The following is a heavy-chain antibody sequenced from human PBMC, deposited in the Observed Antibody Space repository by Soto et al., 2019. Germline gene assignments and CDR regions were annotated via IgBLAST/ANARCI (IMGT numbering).Heavy chain of an antibody. CDR1: GGTFSSYA. V-gene: IGHV1-69*13. Sequence: SVKVSCKASGGTFSSYAISWVRQAPGQGLEWMGGIIPIFGTANYAQKFQGRVTITADESTSTAYMELSSLRSEDTAVYYCAKHVVLVPAVVGPVPEGYYYYGMDVWGQGTTVTVSS. J-gene: IGHJ6*02. D-gene: IGHD2-2*01. CDR2: IIPIFGTA. CDR3: AKHVVLVPAVVGPVPEGYYYYGMDV.